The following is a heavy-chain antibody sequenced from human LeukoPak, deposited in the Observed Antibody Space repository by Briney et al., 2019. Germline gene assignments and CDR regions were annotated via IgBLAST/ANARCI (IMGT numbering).Heavy chain of an antibody. V-gene: IGHV3-30*04. Sequence: PGGSLRLSCAASGFTFSSYAMHWVRQAPGKGLEWVAVISYDGSKKYYADSVKGRFTISRDNSKNTLYLQMNSLRAEDTAVYYCARESRTSFIYFDYWGQGTLVTVSS. J-gene: IGHJ4*02. D-gene: IGHD2-2*01. CDR2: ISYDGSKK. CDR3: ARESRTSFIYFDY. CDR1: GFTFSSYA.